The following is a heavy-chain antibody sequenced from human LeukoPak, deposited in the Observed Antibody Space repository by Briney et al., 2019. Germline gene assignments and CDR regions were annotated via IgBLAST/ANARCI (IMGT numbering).Heavy chain of an antibody. Sequence: SETLSLTCTVSGGSISSSSSYWGWIRQPPGKGLEGIGSIYYSGSTYYNPSLKSRITISVDTSKNQFSLKLSSVTAADTAVYYCARLDDSSGYFHWGQGTLVTVFS. CDR1: GGSISSSSSY. CDR3: ARLDDSSGYFH. J-gene: IGHJ4*02. CDR2: IYYSGST. D-gene: IGHD3-22*01. V-gene: IGHV4-39*01.